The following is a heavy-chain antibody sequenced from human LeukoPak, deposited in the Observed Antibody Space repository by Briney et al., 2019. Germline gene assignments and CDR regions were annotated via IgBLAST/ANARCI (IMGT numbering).Heavy chain of an antibody. CDR2: IIPIFGTA. V-gene: IGHV1-69*06. J-gene: IGHJ4*02. CDR3: ARVNGEWEPLEY. Sequence: SVKVSCKASGGTFSSYAISWVRQAPGQGLEWMGGIIPIFGTANYAQKFQGRVTITADKSTSTAYMELSSLRSEDTAVYYCARVNGEWEPLEYWGQGTLVTVSS. D-gene: IGHD1-26*01. CDR1: GGTFSSYA.